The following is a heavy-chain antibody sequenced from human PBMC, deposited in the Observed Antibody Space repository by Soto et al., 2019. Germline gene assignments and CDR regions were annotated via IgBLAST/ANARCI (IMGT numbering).Heavy chain of an antibody. CDR3: ARRGGSYGGFDY. V-gene: IGHV1-3*01. CDR2: INAGNGNT. CDR1: GYTFTSYA. J-gene: IGHJ4*02. Sequence: QVQLVQSGAEVKKPGASVKVPCKASGYTFTSYAMHWVRQAPGQRLEWMGWINAGNGNTKYSQKFQGRVTITRDTSASTAYMELSSLRSEDTAVYYCARRGGSYGGFDYWGQGTLVTVSS. D-gene: IGHD1-26*01.